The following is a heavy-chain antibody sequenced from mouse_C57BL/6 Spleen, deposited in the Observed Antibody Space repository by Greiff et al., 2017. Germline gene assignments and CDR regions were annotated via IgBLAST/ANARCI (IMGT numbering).Heavy chain of an antibody. J-gene: IGHJ4*01. D-gene: IGHD1-1*01. V-gene: IGHV1-76*01. CDR1: GYTFTDYS. CDR2: IYPGSGNT. CDR3: ARGITTVVATDAMDY. Sequence: VQLQQSGAELVRPGASVKLSCKASGYTFTDYSINWVKQRPGQGLEWIARIYPGSGNTYYNEKFKGKATLTAEKSSSTAYMQLSNLTSKDSAVYFCARGITTVVATDAMDYWGQGTSVTVSS.